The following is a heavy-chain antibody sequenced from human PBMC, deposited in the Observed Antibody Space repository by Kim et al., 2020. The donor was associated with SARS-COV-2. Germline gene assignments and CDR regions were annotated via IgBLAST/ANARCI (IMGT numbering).Heavy chain of an antibody. Sequence: GGSLRLSCAASGFTFSNAWMSWVRQAPGNGLEWVGRIKSKTDGGTTDYAAPVKGRFTISRDDSKNTLYLQMNSLKTEDTAVYYCTTHYGSGSLFSWGQGTLVTVSS. CDR2: IKSKTDGGTT. V-gene: IGHV3-15*01. D-gene: IGHD3-10*01. CDR3: TTHYGSGSLFS. CDR1: GFTFSNAW. J-gene: IGHJ5*02.